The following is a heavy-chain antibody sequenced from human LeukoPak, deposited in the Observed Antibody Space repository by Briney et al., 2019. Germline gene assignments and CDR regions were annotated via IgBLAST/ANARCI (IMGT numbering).Heavy chain of an antibody. D-gene: IGHD2-2*02. CDR1: GFTFSSYS. V-gene: IGHV3-21*01. Sequence: GGSLRLSGAASGFTFSSYSMNWVRQAPGKGLEWVSSISSSSSYIYYADSVKGRFTISRDNAKNSLYLQMNSLRAEDTAVYYCARDYGSSTSCYTDWGQGTLVTVSS. J-gene: IGHJ4*02. CDR2: ISSSSSYI. CDR3: ARDYGSSTSCYTD.